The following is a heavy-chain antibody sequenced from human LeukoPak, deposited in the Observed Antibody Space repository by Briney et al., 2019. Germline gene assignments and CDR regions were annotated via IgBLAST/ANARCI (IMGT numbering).Heavy chain of an antibody. Sequence: GGSLRLSCAASGFTFSSYAMSWVRQAPGKGQEWVSAISGSGGSTYYADSVKGRFTISRDNSKNTLYLQMNSLRAEDTAVYYCAKGRSVAVAGTNAFDIWGQGTMVTVSS. J-gene: IGHJ3*02. CDR3: AKGRSVAVAGTNAFDI. CDR2: ISGSGGST. CDR1: GFTFSSYA. D-gene: IGHD6-19*01. V-gene: IGHV3-23*01.